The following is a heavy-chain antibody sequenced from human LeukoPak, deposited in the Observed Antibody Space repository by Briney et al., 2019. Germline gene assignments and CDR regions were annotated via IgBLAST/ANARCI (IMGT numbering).Heavy chain of an antibody. V-gene: IGHV1-8*01. J-gene: IGHJ3*02. CDR3: ARSRGVLGGGFDSFNI. CDR1: GYTFTNFD. CDR2: MNPNSGTT. D-gene: IGHD3-16*01. Sequence: ASVKVSCKTSGYTFTNFDINWVRQATGQGLEWMGWMNPNSGTTGHARKFQGRVTMTRSTSISTAYMELSSLRPEDTAVYFCARSRGVLGGGFDSFNIWGQGTRVTVSS.